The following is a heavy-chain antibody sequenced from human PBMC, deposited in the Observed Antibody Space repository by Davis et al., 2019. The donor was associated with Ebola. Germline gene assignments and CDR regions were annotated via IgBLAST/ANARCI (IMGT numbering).Heavy chain of an antibody. V-gene: IGHV3-30*14. CDR3: ARDQQYSSGWAFDY. D-gene: IGHD6-19*01. CDR1: GFTFSSYA. CDR2: ISYDGSNK. J-gene: IGHJ4*02. Sequence: GESLKISCAASGFTFSSYAMHWVRQAPGKGLEWVAVISYDGSNKYYADSVKGRFTISRDNSKNTLYLQMNSLRAEDTAVYYCARDQQYSSGWAFDYWGQGTLVTVSS.